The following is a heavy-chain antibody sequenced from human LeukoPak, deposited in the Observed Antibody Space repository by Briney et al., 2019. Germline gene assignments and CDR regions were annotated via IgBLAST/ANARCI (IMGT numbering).Heavy chain of an antibody. V-gene: IGHV3-33*08. CDR2: IRYDGSNK. J-gene: IGHJ4*02. CDR1: GFTFSSYS. Sequence: GGSLRLSCAVSGFTFSSYSMSWVRQAPGKGLEWVAVIRYDGSNKYYADSVKGRFTISRDNSKNTLYLQMNSLRAEDTAVYFCARDGRYCGGSTCYLYYLDYWGQGTLVTVSS. CDR3: ARDGRYCGGSTCYLYYLDY. D-gene: IGHD2-15*01.